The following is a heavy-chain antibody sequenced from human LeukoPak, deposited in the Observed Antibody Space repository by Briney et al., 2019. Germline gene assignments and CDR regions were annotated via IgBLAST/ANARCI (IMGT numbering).Heavy chain of an antibody. Sequence: SETLSLTCAVYGGSFSGYYWSWIRQPPGKGLEWIGEINHSGCTNYNPSLKSRVTLSVDTSKNQFSLRLSSVTAADTGLYYCARKPKYSGRDYMDVWGKGTTVTVSS. CDR3: ARKPKYSGRDYMDV. V-gene: IGHV4-34*01. J-gene: IGHJ6*03. D-gene: IGHD1-26*01. CDR1: GGSFSGYY. CDR2: INHSGCT.